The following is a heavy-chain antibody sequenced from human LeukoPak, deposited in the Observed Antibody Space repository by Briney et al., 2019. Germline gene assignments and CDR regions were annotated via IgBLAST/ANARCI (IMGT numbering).Heavy chain of an antibody. CDR2: ISYDGSNK. CDR1: GFTFSSYA. V-gene: IGHV3-30-3*02. Sequence: GGSLRLSCAASGFTFSSYAMHWVRQAPGKGLEWVAVISYDGSNKYYADSVKGRFTISRDNSKNTLYLQMNSLRAEDTAVYYCAKSPKITIFGVVTYFDYWGQGTLVTVSS. CDR3: AKSPKITIFGVVTYFDY. D-gene: IGHD3-3*01. J-gene: IGHJ4*02.